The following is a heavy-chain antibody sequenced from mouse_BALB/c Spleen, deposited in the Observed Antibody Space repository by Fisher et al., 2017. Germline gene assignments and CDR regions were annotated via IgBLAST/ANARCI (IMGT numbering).Heavy chain of an antibody. J-gene: IGHJ4*01. Sequence: KFKGKATLTTDKSSSTAYMQLSSLTSEDSAVYYCAREGSYAMDYWGQGTSVTVS. CDR3: AREGSYAMDY. V-gene: IGHV1-69*02.